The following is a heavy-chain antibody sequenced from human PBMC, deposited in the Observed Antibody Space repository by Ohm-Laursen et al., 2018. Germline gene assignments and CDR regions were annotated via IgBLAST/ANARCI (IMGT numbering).Heavy chain of an antibody. CDR1: GFTFAINA. J-gene: IGHJ3*02. CDR2: SSWNSGSI. V-gene: IGHV3-9*01. D-gene: IGHD6-13*01. Sequence: SLTLSCACTGFTFAINAKHWDRQAPRKGLERVSGSSWNSGSIGYADSVKGRFTISRDNAKKSLYLQMNSLRAKDTALYYSIKDHCRYSSNLTSALDIWGQGTMVTVSS. CDR3: IKDHCRYSSNLTSALDI.